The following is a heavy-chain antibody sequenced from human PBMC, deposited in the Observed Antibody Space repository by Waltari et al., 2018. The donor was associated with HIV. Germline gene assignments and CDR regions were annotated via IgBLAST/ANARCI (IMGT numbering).Heavy chain of an antibody. J-gene: IGHJ4*02. Sequence: EVQLVESGGGLVQPGRSLRLSCAASGFTFDEEAMHWVRQAPGKGLEWVSGISWNSGSIGYADSVKGRFTISRDNAKSSLYLQMNSLRAEDTAFYYCANWNSGYWGQGTLVTVSS. CDR1: GFTFDEEA. CDR2: ISWNSGSI. D-gene: IGHD1-7*01. CDR3: ANWNSGY. V-gene: IGHV3-9*01.